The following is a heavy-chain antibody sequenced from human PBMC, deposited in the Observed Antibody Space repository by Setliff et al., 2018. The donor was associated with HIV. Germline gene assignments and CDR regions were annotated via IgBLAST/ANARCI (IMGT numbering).Heavy chain of an antibody. CDR2: VSGSGDST. Sequence: PGGSLRLSCAASGFTFRGYAMSWVRQAPGKGLEWVSAVSGSGDSTYYADSARGRFSASRDNSKNRLFLHMNSLRAEDTAVYYCASGPYCSNGVCRDWVWFFDYWGQGKVVTVSS. J-gene: IGHJ4*02. CDR1: GFTFRGYA. CDR3: ASGPYCSNGVCRDWVWFFDY. D-gene: IGHD2-8*01. V-gene: IGHV3-23*01.